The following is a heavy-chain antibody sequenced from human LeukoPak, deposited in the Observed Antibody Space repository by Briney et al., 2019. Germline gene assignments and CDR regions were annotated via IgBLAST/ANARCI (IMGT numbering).Heavy chain of an antibody. CDR1: GYIFTSYY. V-gene: IGHV1-46*01. D-gene: IGHD3-22*01. J-gene: IGHJ6*03. CDR2: INPSGGST. CDR3: GRDPLHYYDSSGQPLYYYMDV. Sequence: ASVKVSCKASGYIFTSYYMRWVRQAPGQGLEWMGIINPSGGSTSYAQKFRGRVTMTRDTSTSTVYMELSSLRSEDTAVYYCGRDPLHYYDSSGQPLYYYMDVWGKGTTVTVSS.